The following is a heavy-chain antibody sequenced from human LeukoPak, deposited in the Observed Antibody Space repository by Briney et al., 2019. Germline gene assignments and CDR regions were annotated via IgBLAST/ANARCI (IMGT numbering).Heavy chain of an antibody. CDR1: GGSISSYY. CDR3: ARDGSSWYGYFDY. V-gene: IGHV4-59*12. D-gene: IGHD6-13*01. Sequence: KPSETLSLTCTVSGGSISSYYWSWIRQPPGKGLEWIGYIYYSGSTNYNPSLKSRVTMSVDTSKNQFSLKLSSVTAADTAVYYCARDGSSWYGYFDYWGQGTLVTVSS. CDR2: IYYSGST. J-gene: IGHJ4*02.